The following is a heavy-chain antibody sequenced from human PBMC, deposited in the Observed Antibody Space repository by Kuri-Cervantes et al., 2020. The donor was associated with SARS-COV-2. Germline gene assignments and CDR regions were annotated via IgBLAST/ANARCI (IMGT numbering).Heavy chain of an antibody. CDR2: IIPIFGTA. J-gene: IGHJ4*02. Sequence: SVKVSCKASGGTFSSYAISWVRQAPGQGLEWMGRIIPIFGTANYAQKFQGRVTITTDESTSTAYMELSSLRSEDTAVYYCARDSGRYSSGWYTRRTPYFDYWGQGTLVTVSS. CDR3: ARDSGRYSSGWYTRRTPYFDY. CDR1: GGTFSSYA. D-gene: IGHD6-19*01. V-gene: IGHV1-69*05.